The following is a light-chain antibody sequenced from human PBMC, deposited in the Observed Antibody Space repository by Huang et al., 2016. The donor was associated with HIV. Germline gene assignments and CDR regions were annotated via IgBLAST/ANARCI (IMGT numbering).Light chain of an antibody. CDR1: QSVRSN. J-gene: IGKJ4*01. CDR3: QQYNNWPFGA. CDR2: GAS. Sequence: EIVMTQSPATLSVSPGERATLSCRASQSVRSNLAWYQQKPGQAPRLFIYGASTRATGIPARVSGSGSGTEFTLTISSLQSEDFAVYYCQQYNNWPFGAFGGGTKVEIK. V-gene: IGKV3-15*01.